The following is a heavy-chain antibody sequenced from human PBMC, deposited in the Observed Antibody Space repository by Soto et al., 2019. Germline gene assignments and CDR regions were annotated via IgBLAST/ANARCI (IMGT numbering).Heavy chain of an antibody. CDR2: IYYSGST. CDR1: GGSLSSRGYY. J-gene: IGHJ6*02. Sequence: HVQLQESGPGLVTPSQTLSLTCTVSGGSLSSRGYYWGWIRQHPGQGLEWIGYIYYSGSTYYNPSLRIRVTMSVDTSKNQFSLKLRSVTAADTAVYYCARDLGGLASSSASYNGLDVWGQGTTVTVSS. V-gene: IGHV4-31*03. CDR3: ARDLGGLASSSASYNGLDV. D-gene: IGHD3-10*01.